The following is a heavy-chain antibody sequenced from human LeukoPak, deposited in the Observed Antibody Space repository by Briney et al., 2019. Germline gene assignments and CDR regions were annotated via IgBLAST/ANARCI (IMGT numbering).Heavy chain of an antibody. D-gene: IGHD6-19*01. CDR2: IKRDGSEK. J-gene: IGHJ4*02. CDR3: AKDWGGSGWSCFGY. Sequence: GGSLRLSCAASGFMFSTYWMSWVRQAPGKGLAWVAHIKRDGSEKYYVDSVKGRFTISRDNSKNTLYLQMNSLRAEDTAVYYCAKDWGGSGWSCFGYWGQGTLVTVSS. CDR1: GFMFSTYW. V-gene: IGHV3-7*01.